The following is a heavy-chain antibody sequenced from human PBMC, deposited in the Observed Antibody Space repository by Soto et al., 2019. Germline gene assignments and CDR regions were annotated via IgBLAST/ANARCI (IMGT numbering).Heavy chain of an antibody. Sequence: GGSLRLSCTASGFKFLNYWMGWVRQAPGKGLEWVANIKQEGSEEYYVDSVKGRFTISRDNARNSLYLQMSSLRAEDTAVYYCARDRIDVATAFTYDYWGQGTMVTVYS. V-gene: IGHV3-7*03. CDR3: ARDRIDVATAFTYDY. D-gene: IGHD6-19*01. J-gene: IGHJ4*02. CDR2: IKQEGSEE. CDR1: GFKFLNYW.